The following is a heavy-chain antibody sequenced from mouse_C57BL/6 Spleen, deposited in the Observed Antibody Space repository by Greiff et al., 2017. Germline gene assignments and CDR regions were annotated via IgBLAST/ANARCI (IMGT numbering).Heavy chain of an antibody. V-gene: IGHV5-17*01. J-gene: IGHJ2*01. CDR2: ISSGSSTI. D-gene: IGHD1-1*01. CDR3: ARALYPDY. CDR1: GFTFSDYG. Sequence: EVKLVESGGGLVKPGGSLNLSCAASGFTFSDYGMHWVRQAPEKGLEWVAYISSGSSTIYYADTVKGRFTISRDNAKNTLFLQMTSLRSEDTAMYYCARALYPDYWGQGTTLTVSS.